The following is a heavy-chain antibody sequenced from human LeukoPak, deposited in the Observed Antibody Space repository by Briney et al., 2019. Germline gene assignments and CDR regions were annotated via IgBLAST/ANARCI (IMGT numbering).Heavy chain of an antibody. D-gene: IGHD3-10*01. V-gene: IGHV5-10-1*01. CDR1: GYSFTSYW. Sequence: GESLRVSCKGSGYSFTSYWISWVRQMPGKGLEWMGRIDPSDSYTNYSPSFQGHVTISADKSISTAYLQWSSLKASDTAVYYCARHSGYYYGSRTYYYGMDVWGKGTTVTVSS. CDR2: IDPSDSYT. CDR3: ARHSGYYYGSRTYYYGMDV. J-gene: IGHJ6*04.